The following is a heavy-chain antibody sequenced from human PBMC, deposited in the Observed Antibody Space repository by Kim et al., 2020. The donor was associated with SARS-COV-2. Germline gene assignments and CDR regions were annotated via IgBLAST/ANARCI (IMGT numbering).Heavy chain of an antibody. CDR2: DGSST. Sequence: DGSSTSYADSVKGRFTISRDNAKNTLYLQMNSLRAEDTAVYYCARGIPGIWGQGTMVTVSS. CDR3: ARGIPGI. V-gene: IGHV3-74*01. J-gene: IGHJ3*02.